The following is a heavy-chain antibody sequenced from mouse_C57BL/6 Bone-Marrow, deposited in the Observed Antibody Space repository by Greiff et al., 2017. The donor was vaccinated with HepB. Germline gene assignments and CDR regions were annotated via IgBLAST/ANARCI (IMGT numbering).Heavy chain of an antibody. D-gene: IGHD1-1*01. CDR1: GIDFSRYW. Sequence: EADGIDFSRYWMSWVRRAPGKGLEWIGEINPDSSTINYAPSLKDKFIISRDNAKNTLYLQMSKVRSEDTALYYCARPGYYGSSYWFAYWGQGTLVTVSA. CDR2: INPDSSTI. CDR3: ARPGYYGSSYWFAY. V-gene: IGHV4-1*01. J-gene: IGHJ3*01.